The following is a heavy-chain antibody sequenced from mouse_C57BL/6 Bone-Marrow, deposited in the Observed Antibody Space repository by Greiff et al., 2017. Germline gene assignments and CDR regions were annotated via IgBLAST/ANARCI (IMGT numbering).Heavy chain of an antibody. CDR2: INPSTGGT. V-gene: IGHV1-43*01. CDR1: GYSFTGYY. D-gene: IGHD1-1*01. J-gene: IGHJ3*01. Sequence: VQLQESGPELVKPGASVKISCKASGYSFTGYYMHWVKQSSEKSLEWIGEINPSTGGTSYNQKFKGKATLTVDKSSSTAYMQLKSLTSEDSAVYYCARMGNYYGSSSAWFAYWGQGTLVTVSA. CDR3: ARMGNYYGSSSAWFAY.